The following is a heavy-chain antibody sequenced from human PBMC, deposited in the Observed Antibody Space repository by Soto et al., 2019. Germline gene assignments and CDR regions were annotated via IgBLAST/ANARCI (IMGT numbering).Heavy chain of an antibody. CDR1: GGSISSGGYY. D-gene: IGHD3-22*01. CDR3: ARGILDYYDSSGSNGLDY. Sequence: SETLSLTCTVSGGSISSGGYYWSWIRQHPGKGLEWIGYIYYSGSTYYNPSLKSRVTISVDTSKNQFSLKLSSVTAADTAVYYCARGILDYYDSSGSNGLDYWGQGTPVTVSS. CDR2: IYYSGST. J-gene: IGHJ4*02. V-gene: IGHV4-31*03.